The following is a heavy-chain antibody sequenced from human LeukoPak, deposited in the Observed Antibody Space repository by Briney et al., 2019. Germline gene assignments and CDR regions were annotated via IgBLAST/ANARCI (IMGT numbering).Heavy chain of an antibody. CDR3: AKVTYGSGTYGAFDS. D-gene: IGHD3-10*01. CDR1: GFTFSIYS. V-gene: IGHV3-48*01. J-gene: IGHJ4*02. Sequence: TGGSLRLSCAASGFTFSIYSMNWVRQAPGKGLEWVSYISSSSSTIHYVDSVKGRFTISRDDAKNSLYLQMNSLRAEDTAVYYCAKVTYGSGTYGAFDSWGQGTLVTVSS. CDR2: ISSSSSTI.